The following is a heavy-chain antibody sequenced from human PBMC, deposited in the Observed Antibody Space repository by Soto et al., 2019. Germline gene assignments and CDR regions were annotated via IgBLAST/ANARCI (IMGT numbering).Heavy chain of an antibody. V-gene: IGHV1-69*05. Sequence: SVKVSCKASGGTFSSYAISWVRQAPGQGLEWMGGIIPNFGKANYAQKFQGRVTMTTDKSTSTAYVELRSLRSDDTAVYYCARDLVCTNGVCYRHPRAYWGQGTLVTVSS. D-gene: IGHD2-8*01. CDR3: ARDLVCTNGVCYRHPRAY. J-gene: IGHJ4*02. CDR2: IIPNFGKA. CDR1: GGTFSSYA.